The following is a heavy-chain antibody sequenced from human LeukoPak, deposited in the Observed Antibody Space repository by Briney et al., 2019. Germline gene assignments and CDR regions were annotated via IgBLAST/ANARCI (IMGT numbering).Heavy chain of an antibody. CDR3: ARAQAPRPSKDIVLMVYAPSRRDAFDI. CDR2: IYYSGST. Sequence: SETLSLTCTVSGGSISSYYWSWIRQPPGKGLEWIGYIYYSGSTNYNPSLKSRVTISVDKSKNQFSLKLSSVTAADTAVYYCARAQAPRPSKDIVLMVYAPSRRDAFDIWGQGTMVTVSS. V-gene: IGHV4-59*12. D-gene: IGHD2-8*01. J-gene: IGHJ3*02. CDR1: GGSISSYY.